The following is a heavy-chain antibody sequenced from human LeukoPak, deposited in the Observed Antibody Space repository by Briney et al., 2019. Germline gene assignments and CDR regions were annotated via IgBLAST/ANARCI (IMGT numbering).Heavy chain of an antibody. CDR3: ASRRGFDD. CDR2: ISPSSSMM. V-gene: IGHV3-48*02. D-gene: IGHD3-10*01. CDR1: GFTSSSYT. Sequence: GGSVRLSCSASGFTSSSYTMNWIRQAPGKGLEWVSSISPSSSMMHYADSVRGRFTISRDNAKNSLYLQMNSLRDEDTAVYYCASRRGFDDWGQGTLVTVSS. J-gene: IGHJ4*02.